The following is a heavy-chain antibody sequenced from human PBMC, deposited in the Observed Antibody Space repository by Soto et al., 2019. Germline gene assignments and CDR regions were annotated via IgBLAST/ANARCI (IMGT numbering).Heavy chain of an antibody. Sequence: EVQLLESGGGLVQPGGSLRLSCAASGFTFSTYALSWVRQAPGKRLEWVSGISGSGGSTYYADSVKGRFTISRDNSKNTLDLQVNSLSAADTAVYYCAKDARAVVRAHQGKFDYWGQGTLVTVSS. CDR3: AKDARAVVRAHQGKFDY. CDR2: ISGSGGST. CDR1: GFTFSTYA. J-gene: IGHJ4*02. V-gene: IGHV3-23*01. D-gene: IGHD2-15*01.